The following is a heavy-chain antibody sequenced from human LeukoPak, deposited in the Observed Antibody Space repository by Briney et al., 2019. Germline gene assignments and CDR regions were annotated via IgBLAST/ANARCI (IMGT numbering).Heavy chain of an antibody. CDR1: GFTFTRFW. Sequence: GGSLRLSCGASGFTFTRFWMNWVRQAPGRGLEWVAHIDPDGSHKYYVDSVKGRFTISRDNAKNSVYLQMNSLRAEDTAVYYCSGHDDSRNPWAYWGQGTLVSVSS. V-gene: IGHV3-7*01. J-gene: IGHJ4*02. CDR2: IDPDGSHK. CDR3: SGHDDSRNPWAY. D-gene: IGHD4-11*01.